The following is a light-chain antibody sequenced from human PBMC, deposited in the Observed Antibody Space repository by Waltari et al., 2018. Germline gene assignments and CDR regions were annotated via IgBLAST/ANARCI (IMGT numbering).Light chain of an antibody. CDR2: LGS. CDR3: MQAVQTPLT. J-gene: IGKJ4*01. Sequence: DIVMTQSPLSLPVTPGEPASISCRSSQSLLYSNGYNYLDWYLQKPGQSPQLLIYLGSNRASGVPDRFSGSGSGTDFTLKISRVEAEDVGVYYCMQAVQTPLTFSGGTKVEIK. CDR1: QSLLYSNGYNY. V-gene: IGKV2-28*01.